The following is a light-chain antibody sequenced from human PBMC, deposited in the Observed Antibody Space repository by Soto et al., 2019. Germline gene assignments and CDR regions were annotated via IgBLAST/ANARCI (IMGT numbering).Light chain of an antibody. V-gene: IGLV3-25*03. J-gene: IGLJ2*01. CDR2: KDS. Sequence: SYELTQPPSVSVPPGQTARITCSGDALPKQYAYWYQQKPGQAPVLVIYKDSERPSGIPERFSGSSSGTTVTLTISGVQAEDEADYYCQSADSSDTHGVVFGGGTKLTVL. CDR1: ALPKQY. CDR3: QSADSSDTHGVV.